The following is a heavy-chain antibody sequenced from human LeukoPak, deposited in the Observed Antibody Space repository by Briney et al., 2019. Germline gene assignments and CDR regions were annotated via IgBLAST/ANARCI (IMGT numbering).Heavy chain of an antibody. V-gene: IGHV3-7*01. Sequence: GGSLRLSCAASGFTFSSYWMSWVRQTPGKGLERVANIKQDGSEKYYVDSVKGRFTISRDNAKNSLYLQMNSLRAEDTAVYYCARGPYSGSYYFDYWGQGTLVTVSS. D-gene: IGHD1-26*01. CDR1: GFTFSSYW. CDR3: ARGPYSGSYYFDY. CDR2: IKQDGSEK. J-gene: IGHJ4*02.